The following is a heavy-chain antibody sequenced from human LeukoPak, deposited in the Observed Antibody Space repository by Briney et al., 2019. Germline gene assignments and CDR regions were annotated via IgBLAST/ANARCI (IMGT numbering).Heavy chain of an antibody. Sequence: ASVKVSCKAPGYTFTGYYMHWVRQAPGQGLEWMGWMNPNSGNTGYAQKFQGRVTMTRNTSISTAYMELSSLRSEDTAVYYCAREDYYDSSGYYDWFDPWGQGTLVTVSS. J-gene: IGHJ5*02. CDR2: MNPNSGNT. CDR1: GYTFTGYY. CDR3: AREDYYDSSGYYDWFDP. V-gene: IGHV1-8*02. D-gene: IGHD3-22*01.